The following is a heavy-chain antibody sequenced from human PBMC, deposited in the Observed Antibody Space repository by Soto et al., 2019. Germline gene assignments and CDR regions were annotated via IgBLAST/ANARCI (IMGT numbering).Heavy chain of an antibody. CDR1: GGTFSSYT. CDR3: ARMVVAATPPGPKEYDY. Sequence: GASVKVSCKASGGTFSSYTISWVRQAPGQGLEWMGRIIPILGIANYAQKFQGRVTITADKSTSTAYMELSSLRSEDTAVYYCARMVVAATPPGPKEYDYWGQGTLVTVSS. D-gene: IGHD2-15*01. J-gene: IGHJ4*02. V-gene: IGHV1-69*02. CDR2: IIPILGIA.